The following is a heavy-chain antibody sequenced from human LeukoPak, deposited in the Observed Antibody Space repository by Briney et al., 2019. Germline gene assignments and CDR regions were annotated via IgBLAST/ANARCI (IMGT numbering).Heavy chain of an antibody. CDR3: ARDRDTRSYYILY. V-gene: IGHV3-30*02. D-gene: IGHD3-10*01. CDR2: INYDGNNK. Sequence: GGSLRLSCAASGFSFSSYGIHWVRQAPGKGLEWVAFINYDGNNKYYADSVKGRFTISRDNSKNTVYLEMNSLRDGDTAVYYCARDRDTRSYYILYWGQGTLVTVSS. J-gene: IGHJ4*02. CDR1: GFSFSSYG.